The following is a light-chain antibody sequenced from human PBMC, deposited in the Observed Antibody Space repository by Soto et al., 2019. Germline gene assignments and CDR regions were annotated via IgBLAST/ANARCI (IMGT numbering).Light chain of an antibody. CDR1: QSVSSRY. CDR2: GAF. J-gene: IGKJ4*01. CDR3: QQYGRSLT. Sequence: EIVLTQSPGTLSLSPGERATLSCRASQSVSSRYIAWYQQKFGQAPRLLIYGAFSRATGIPDRFSGRGSGTDLTLTISRPETEAFHVYYCQQYGRSLTFGGGTKVDTK. V-gene: IGKV3-20*01.